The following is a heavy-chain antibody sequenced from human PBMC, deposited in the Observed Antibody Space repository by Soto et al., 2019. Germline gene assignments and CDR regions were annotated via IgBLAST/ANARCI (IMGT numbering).Heavy chain of an antibody. Sequence: GGSLRLSCSASGFTFSSYAMHWVRQAPGKGLEYVSAISSNGGSTYYADSVKGRFIISRDNSKNTLYLQMSSLRAEDTAVYYCVKGGGYGFDYWGQGTLVTVSS. CDR3: VKGGGYGFDY. CDR2: ISSNGGST. D-gene: IGHD5-12*01. CDR1: GFTFSSYA. V-gene: IGHV3-64D*06. J-gene: IGHJ4*02.